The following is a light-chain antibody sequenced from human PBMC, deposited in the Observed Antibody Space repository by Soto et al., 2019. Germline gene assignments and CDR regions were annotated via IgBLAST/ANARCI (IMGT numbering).Light chain of an antibody. V-gene: IGLV1-47*02. CDR3: AAWDTSLHALI. CDR1: SSNIGSNY. CDR2: SNS. Sequence: QSVLTQPPSASGAPGQRVTISCSGSSSNIGSNYVYWYQQFPGTAPKRLIYSNSQRPSGVPDRFSGSKSGTSATLGITGLQTGDEADYYCAAWDTSLHALILGGGTKLTVL. J-gene: IGLJ2*01.